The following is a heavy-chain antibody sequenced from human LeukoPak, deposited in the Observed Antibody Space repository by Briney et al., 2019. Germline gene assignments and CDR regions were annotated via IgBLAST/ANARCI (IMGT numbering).Heavy chain of an antibody. CDR1: GGSFSGYY. CDR2: IHSRGST. J-gene: IGHJ4*02. D-gene: IGHD3-22*01. V-gene: IGHV4-34*01. Sequence: SETLSLTCAVYGGSFSGYYWSWIRQPPGKGLEWIGTIHSRGSTYYNPSLKSRVTISVDTSKNQFSLKLSSVTAADTAVYYCARGQYYYDSSANYFDYWGQGTLVTVSS. CDR3: ARGQYYYDSSANYFDY.